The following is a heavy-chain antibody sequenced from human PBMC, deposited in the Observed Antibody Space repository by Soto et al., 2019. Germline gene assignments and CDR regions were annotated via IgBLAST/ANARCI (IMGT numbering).Heavy chain of an antibody. Sequence: GGSLRLSCAASGFTFSSYSMNWVRQAPGKGLEWVSYISSSSSAIYYADSVKGRFTISRDNAKNSLYLQMNSLRDEDTAVFYCARSKVGYSSGWYPGLFGHFDFWGQGTLVTVSS. CDR1: GFTFSSYS. D-gene: IGHD6-19*01. CDR2: ISSSSSAI. CDR3: ARSKVGYSSGWYPGLFGHFDF. V-gene: IGHV3-48*02. J-gene: IGHJ4*02.